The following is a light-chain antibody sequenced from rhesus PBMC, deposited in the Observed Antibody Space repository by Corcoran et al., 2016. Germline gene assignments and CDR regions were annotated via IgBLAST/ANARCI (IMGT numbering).Light chain of an antibody. CDR1: QGISNW. J-gene: IGKJ4*01. V-gene: IGKV1-69*01. CDR3: QQHDNSPLT. CDR2: RAA. Sequence: DIQMTQSPSSLSASVGDRVTITCRASQGISNWLAWYHQKTGKAPKLLIYRAANLETGVPLRFSGSGSGTDFTLTISSLQPEDIATYYCQQHDNSPLTFGGGTKVEIK.